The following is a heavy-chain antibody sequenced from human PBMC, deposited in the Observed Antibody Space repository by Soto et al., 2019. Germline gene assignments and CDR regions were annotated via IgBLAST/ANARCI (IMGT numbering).Heavy chain of an antibody. Sequence: QVQLVQSGAEVKKPGASVKVSCKASGYTFTSYGISWVRQAPGQGLEWMGWISAYNGNTNYAQKLQGRVTMTTDTSTSTAYMELRSLRSDDTAVYYCARDPTMTLRRYYYGSGSYYPLFDYWGQGTLVTVSS. CDR1: GYTFTSYG. CDR3: ARDPTMTLRRYYYGSGSYYPLFDY. V-gene: IGHV1-18*04. J-gene: IGHJ4*02. D-gene: IGHD3-10*01. CDR2: ISAYNGNT.